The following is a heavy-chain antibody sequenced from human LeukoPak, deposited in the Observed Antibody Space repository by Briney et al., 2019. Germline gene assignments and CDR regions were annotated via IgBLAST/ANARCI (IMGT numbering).Heavy chain of an antibody. CDR2: INPNSGGT. Sequence: ASVKVSCKASGYTFIGYYMHWVRQAPGQGLEWMGRINPNSGGTNYAQKFRGRVTMTRDTSISTAYMELSRLRSDDTAVYYCARDPEYCTNGVCYIEGYWGQGTLVTVSS. D-gene: IGHD2-8*01. J-gene: IGHJ4*02. CDR1: GYTFIGYY. CDR3: ARDPEYCTNGVCYIEGY. V-gene: IGHV1-2*06.